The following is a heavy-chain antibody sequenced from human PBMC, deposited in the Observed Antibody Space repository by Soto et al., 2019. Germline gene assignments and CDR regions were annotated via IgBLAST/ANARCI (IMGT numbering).Heavy chain of an antibody. CDR3: AKDIGRGYDFWSGYYRHYYGMDV. CDR2: ISWDGGST. J-gene: IGHJ6*02. V-gene: IGHV3-43*01. CDR1: GFTFDYYT. Sequence: GGSLRLSCAASGFTFDYYTMHWVRQAPGKGLEWVSLISWDGGSTYYADSVKGRFTISRDNSKNSLYLQMNSLRTEDTALYYCAKDIGRGYDFWSGYYRHYYGMDVWGQGTTVTVSS. D-gene: IGHD3-3*01.